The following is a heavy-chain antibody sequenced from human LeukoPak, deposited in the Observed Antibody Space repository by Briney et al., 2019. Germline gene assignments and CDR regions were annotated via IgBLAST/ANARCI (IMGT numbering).Heavy chain of an antibody. CDR2: VSGGSRTI. Sequence: GGSLRLSCAASGFNFGDYSMNWVRQAPGKGLEWVSYVSGGSRTIVYADSVKGRFTISRDDVKNSVYLQMNSLRDEDTAVYYCAKDTYYDFWSGYSQTNYYFDYWGQGTLVTVSS. J-gene: IGHJ4*02. V-gene: IGHV3-48*02. CDR3: AKDTYYDFWSGYSQTNYYFDY. CDR1: GFNFGDYS. D-gene: IGHD3-3*01.